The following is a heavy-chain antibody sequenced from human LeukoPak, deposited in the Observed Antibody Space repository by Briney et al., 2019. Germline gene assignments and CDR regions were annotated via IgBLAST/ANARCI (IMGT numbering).Heavy chain of an antibody. CDR3: ARATSSWYGIAFDY. J-gene: IGHJ4*02. CDR1: GYTFTGYY. V-gene: IGHV1-2*02. D-gene: IGHD6-13*01. Sequence: ASVKVSCKASGYTFTGYYMHWVRHAPGQGLEWMGWINPNSGGTNYAQKFQGRVTMTRDTSISTAYMELSRLRSDDTAVYYCARATSSWYGIAFDYWGQGTLVTVSS. CDR2: INPNSGGT.